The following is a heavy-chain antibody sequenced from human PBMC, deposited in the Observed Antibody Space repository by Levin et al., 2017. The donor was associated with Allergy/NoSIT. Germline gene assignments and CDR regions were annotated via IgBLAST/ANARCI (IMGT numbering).Heavy chain of an antibody. V-gene: IGHV1-2*02. D-gene: IGHD5-24*01. Sequence: GASVKVSCKASGYTFTGYYMHWVRQAPGQGLEWMGWINPNSGGTNYAQKFQGRVTMTRDTSISTAYMELSRLRSDDTAVYYCARTYKRWLQFSAALDYWGQGTLVTVSS. CDR3: ARTYKRWLQFSAALDY. J-gene: IGHJ4*02. CDR2: INPNSGGT. CDR1: GYTFTGYY.